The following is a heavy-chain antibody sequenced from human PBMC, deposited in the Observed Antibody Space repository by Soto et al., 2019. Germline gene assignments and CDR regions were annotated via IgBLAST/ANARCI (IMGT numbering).Heavy chain of an antibody. D-gene: IGHD1-1*01. V-gene: IGHV5-51*01. CDR1: GYSFTSYW. CDR2: IYPGDSDT. CDR3: ASLTNRYNWNDNGTDAFDI. J-gene: IGHJ3*02. Sequence: GESLKISCKGSGYSFTSYWIGWVRQMPGKGLEWMGIIYPGDSDTRYSPSFQGQVTISADKSISTAYLQWSSLKASDTAMYYCASLTNRYNWNDNGTDAFDIWGQGTMVTVSS.